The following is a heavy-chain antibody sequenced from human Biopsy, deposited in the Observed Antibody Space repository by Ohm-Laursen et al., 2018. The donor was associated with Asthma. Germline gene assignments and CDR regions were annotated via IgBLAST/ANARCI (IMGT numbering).Heavy chain of an antibody. CDR3: ARTHERWTSIQDDALDI. D-gene: IGHD4-23*01. CDR2: IKHDGSEK. V-gene: IGHV3-7*01. Sequence: SLRLSCTASGFTFGDYWMSWARQVPGKGLEWVANIKHDGSEKNHVDSLKGRFTLSRDNSRNTLYLQMNSLRVEDTAIYYCARTHERWTSIQDDALDIWGQGTMVIVSS. CDR1: GFTFGDYW. J-gene: IGHJ3*02.